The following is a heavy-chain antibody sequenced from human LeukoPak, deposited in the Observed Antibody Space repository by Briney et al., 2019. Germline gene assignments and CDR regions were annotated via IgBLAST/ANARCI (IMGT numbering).Heavy chain of an antibody. CDR3: ARGRGKVYGDYGYYFDY. CDR2: IYYSGST. D-gene: IGHD4-17*01. J-gene: IGHJ4*02. Sequence: SETLSLTCTVSGGSISSGGYYWSWIRQHPGKGLEWIGYIYYSGSTYYNPSLKSRVTISVDTSKNQFSLKLSSVTAADTAAYYCARGRGKVYGDYGYYFDYWGQGTLVTVSS. CDR1: GGSISSGGYY. V-gene: IGHV4-31*03.